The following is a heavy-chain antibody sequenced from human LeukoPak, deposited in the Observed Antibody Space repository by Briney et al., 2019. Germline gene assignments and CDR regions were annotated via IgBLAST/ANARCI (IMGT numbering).Heavy chain of an antibody. J-gene: IGHJ4*02. CDR1: GGPISGFY. CDR2: IYNRGST. V-gene: IGHV4-59*01. Sequence: SETLSLTCTVSGGPISGFYWSWMRQSPGKGLEWVAYIYNRGSTNSNPSLQSRVTISVDTSKNQFSLKLSSVTAADTAVYYCARTSPVAAFDYWGQGTLVTVSS. CDR3: ARTSPVAAFDY. D-gene: IGHD6-19*01.